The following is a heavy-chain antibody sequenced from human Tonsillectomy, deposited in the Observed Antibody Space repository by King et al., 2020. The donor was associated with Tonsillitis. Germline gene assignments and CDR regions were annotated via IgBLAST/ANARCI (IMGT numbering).Heavy chain of an antibody. CDR1: GGSISSGSYY. Sequence: QLQESGPGLVKPSQTLSLTCTVSGGSISSGSYYWSWIRQPAGKGLEWIGRIYTSGSTNYNPSLKSRVTMSVDTSKNQFSLKLSSVTAADTAVYYCAGGYSYGSEEFDYWGQGTLVTVSS. J-gene: IGHJ4*02. V-gene: IGHV4-61*02. D-gene: IGHD5-18*01. CDR3: AGGYSYGSEEFDY. CDR2: IYTSGST.